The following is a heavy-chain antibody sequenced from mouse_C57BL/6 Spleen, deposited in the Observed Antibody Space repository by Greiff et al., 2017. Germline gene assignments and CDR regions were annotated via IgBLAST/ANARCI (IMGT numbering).Heavy chain of an antibody. CDR2: IYPGDGDT. V-gene: IGHV1-82*01. CDR1: GYAFSSSW. CDR3: ARSPSGYAMDY. J-gene: IGHJ4*01. Sequence: QVQLQQSGPELVKPGASVKISCKASGYAFSSSWMNWVKQRPGKGLEWIGRIYPGDGDTNYNGKFKGKATLTADKPSSTAYMQLSSLTSEDSAVYFCARSPSGYAMDYWGQGTSVTISS.